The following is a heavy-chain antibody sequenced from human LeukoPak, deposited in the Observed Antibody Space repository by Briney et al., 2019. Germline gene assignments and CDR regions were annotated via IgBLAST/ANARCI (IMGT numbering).Heavy chain of an antibody. J-gene: IGHJ4*02. CDR1: GYTLTELS. D-gene: IGHD6-6*01. Sequence: ASVKVSCKVSGYTLTELSMHLVRQAPGKGLEWMGGFDPEDGETIYAQKFQGRVTMTEDTSTDTAYMELSSLRSEDTAVYYCARDSSSVGLFDYWGQGTLVTVSS. CDR2: FDPEDGET. V-gene: IGHV1-24*01. CDR3: ARDSSSVGLFDY.